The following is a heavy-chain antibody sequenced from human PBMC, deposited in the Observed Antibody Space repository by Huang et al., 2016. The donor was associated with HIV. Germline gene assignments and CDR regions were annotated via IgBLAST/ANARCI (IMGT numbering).Heavy chain of an antibody. V-gene: IGHV1-2*06. CDR2: IDPTSGDR. Sequence: QVQLVQSGAEVKRPGASVKVSCKASGYSFTGHFIHGGRQAPGQGLGGMGRIDPTSGDRNWASMFQGRVSMTRDKSIGTAYMELSGLRSDDTAVFFCAREAWASGVAHYFDYWGPGTLVTVSS. CDR1: GYSFTGHF. D-gene: IGHD3-10*01. J-gene: IGHJ4*02. CDR3: AREAWASGVAHYFDY.